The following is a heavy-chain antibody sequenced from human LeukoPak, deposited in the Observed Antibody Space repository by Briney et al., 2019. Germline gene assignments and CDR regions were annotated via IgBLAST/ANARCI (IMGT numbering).Heavy chain of an antibody. D-gene: IGHD3-3*01. CDR2: ISAYNGNT. Sequence: ASVKVSCKASGYTFTSYGIRWVGQAPGEGGEGMGWISAYNGNTNYAQKLQGKVTINTDTYKSTEYMELRTLRSDGTAVYHCPRVELLFLEWLSTGIDAFDIWGQGTMVTVSS. J-gene: IGHJ3*02. CDR1: GYTFTSYG. CDR3: PRVELLFLEWLSTGIDAFDI. V-gene: IGHV1-18*01.